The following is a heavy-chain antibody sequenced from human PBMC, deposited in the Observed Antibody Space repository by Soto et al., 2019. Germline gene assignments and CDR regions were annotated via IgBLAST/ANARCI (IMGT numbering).Heavy chain of an antibody. D-gene: IGHD3-10*01. CDR2: ISSSSSYI. Sequence: PGGSLRLSCAASGFTFSSYSMNWVRQAPGKGLEWVSSISSSSSYIYYADSVKGRFTISRDNAKNSLYLQMNGLRAEDTTVYYCAREETSITMPIDYWGQGTLVTVSS. CDR1: GFTFSSYS. J-gene: IGHJ4*02. CDR3: AREETSITMPIDY. V-gene: IGHV3-21*01.